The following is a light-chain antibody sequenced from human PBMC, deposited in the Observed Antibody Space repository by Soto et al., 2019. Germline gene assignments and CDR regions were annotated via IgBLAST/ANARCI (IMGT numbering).Light chain of an antibody. Sequence: EIVLTQSPATLSLSPGERATLSCRASQSVRSYLAWFQHKPGQAPGLLIYDASNRATGVPPRFSGSGSGTDFTLTISSLEPEDFAVYYCQQRSSWPDTFGQGTKVEIK. CDR2: DAS. CDR1: QSVRSY. CDR3: QQRSSWPDT. V-gene: IGKV3-11*01. J-gene: IGKJ2*01.